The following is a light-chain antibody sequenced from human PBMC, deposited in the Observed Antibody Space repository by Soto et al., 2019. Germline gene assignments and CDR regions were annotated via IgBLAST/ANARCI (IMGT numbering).Light chain of an antibody. Sequence: DIQMTQSPSTLSASVGDRVTITCRASQSISSRLAWYRQKPGKAPNLLIYDASTLASGVPSRFSGSGSGTEFNLTISSLQPDDFANYYCQQYNSFSAFGQGTKLEI. J-gene: IGKJ2*01. CDR2: DAS. CDR1: QSISSR. V-gene: IGKV1-5*01. CDR3: QQYNSFSA.